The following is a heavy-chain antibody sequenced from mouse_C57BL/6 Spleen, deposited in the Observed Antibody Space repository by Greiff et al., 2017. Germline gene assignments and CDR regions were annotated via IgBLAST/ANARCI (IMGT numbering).Heavy chain of an antibody. CDR1: GYSITSGYY. V-gene: IGHV3-6*01. Sequence: EVKLVESGPGLVKPSQSLSLTCSVTGYSITSGYYWNWIRQFPGNKLEWMGYISYDGSNNYNPSLKNRISITRDTSKNQFFLKLNSVTTEDTATYYCARDHYDDAMDYWGQGTSVTVSS. CDR2: ISYDGSN. J-gene: IGHJ4*01. D-gene: IGHD1-2*01. CDR3: ARDHYDDAMDY.